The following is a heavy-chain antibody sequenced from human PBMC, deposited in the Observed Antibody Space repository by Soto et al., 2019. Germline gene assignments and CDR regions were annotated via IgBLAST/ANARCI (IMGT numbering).Heavy chain of an antibody. J-gene: IGHJ6*03. CDR3: ANSEGDYYYYMDV. CDR2: ISYDGSNK. V-gene: IGHV3-30*18. CDR1: GFTFSSYG. D-gene: IGHD3-16*01. Sequence: GGSLRLSCAASGFTFSSYGMHWVRQAPGKGLEWVAVISYDGSNKYYADSVKGRFTISRDNSKNTLYLQMNSLRAEDTAVYYCANSEGDYYYYMDVWGKGTTVTVSS.